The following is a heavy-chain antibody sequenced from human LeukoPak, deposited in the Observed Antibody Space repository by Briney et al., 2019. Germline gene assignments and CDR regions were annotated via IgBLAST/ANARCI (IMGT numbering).Heavy chain of an antibody. Sequence: GGSLRLSCAASGFTFSEFEMNWVRQAPGKGLEWVSDISCGGTTIFYADSVKGRFTISRDNAKNSLYLQMDSLRDEDTAIYYCTRGLVVWGQGALVTVSS. V-gene: IGHV3-48*03. D-gene: IGHD2-15*01. CDR2: ISCGGTTI. CDR3: TRGLVV. CDR1: GFTFSEFE. J-gene: IGHJ4*02.